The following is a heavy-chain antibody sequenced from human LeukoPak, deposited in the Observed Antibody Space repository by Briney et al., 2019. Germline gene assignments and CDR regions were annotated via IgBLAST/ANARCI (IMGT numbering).Heavy chain of an antibody. CDR3: ARDTRSGWYGGNWFDP. D-gene: IGHD6-19*01. CDR1: GYTFTSYG. Sequence: GASVKVSCKASGYTFTSYGISWVRQAPGQGLEWMGWISAYNGNTNYAQKLQGRVTMTTDTSTSTAYMELRSLRSDDTAVYYCARDTRSGWYGGNWFDPWGQGTLVTVSS. CDR2: ISAYNGNT. V-gene: IGHV1-18*01. J-gene: IGHJ5*02.